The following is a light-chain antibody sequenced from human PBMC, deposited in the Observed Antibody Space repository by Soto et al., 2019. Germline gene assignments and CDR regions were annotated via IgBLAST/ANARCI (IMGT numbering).Light chain of an antibody. J-gene: IGKJ2*01. CDR3: QQYGTTMYT. CDR2: GAS. Sequence: EIVLTQSPGTLSLSPGERATLSCRASQSVSGSYLAWYQQKPGQAPRLLIYGASSRATGIPDRFSGSGSGTDFTLTISRLEPEDFAVYYCQQYGTTMYTFGQGTNVEIK. V-gene: IGKV3-20*01. CDR1: QSVSGSY.